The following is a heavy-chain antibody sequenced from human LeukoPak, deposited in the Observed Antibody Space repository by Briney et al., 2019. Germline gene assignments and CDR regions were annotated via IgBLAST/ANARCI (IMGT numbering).Heavy chain of an antibody. CDR1: DGSINSGSFY. D-gene: IGHD3-22*01. CDR2: INHSGST. J-gene: IGHJ4*02. CDR3: AASYYDSSGYSSFLEN. Sequence: SETLSLTCSVSDGSINSGSFYWAWIRQPPGKGLEWIGEINHSGSTNYNPSLKSRVTISVDTSKNQFSLKLSSVTAADTAVYYCAASYYDSSGYSSFLENWGQGTLVTVSS. V-gene: IGHV4-39*07.